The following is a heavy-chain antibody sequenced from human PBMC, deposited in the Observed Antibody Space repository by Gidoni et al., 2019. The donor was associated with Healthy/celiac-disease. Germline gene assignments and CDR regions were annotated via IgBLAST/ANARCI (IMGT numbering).Heavy chain of an antibody. CDR2: INPNSGGT. V-gene: IGHV1-2*02. Sequence: QVQLVQSGAEVKKPGASVKVSCKASGYTFTGYYMHWVRQAPGQGLEWMGWINPNSGGTNYAQKFQGRVTMTRDTSISTAYMELSRLRSDDTAVYYCAGAVTTVRYYYYGMDVWGQGTTVTVSS. D-gene: IGHD4-17*01. CDR3: AGAVTTVRYYYYGMDV. CDR1: GYTFTGYY. J-gene: IGHJ6*02.